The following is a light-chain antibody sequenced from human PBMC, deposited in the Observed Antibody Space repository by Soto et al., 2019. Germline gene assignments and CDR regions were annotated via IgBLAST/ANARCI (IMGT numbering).Light chain of an antibody. J-gene: IGKJ5*01. Sequence: DIQMTQSPSSLFASVGDRVTITCQATQDINIYLNWYQQKPGKAPNLLIYDASHLAIGVPSRFSESGSGTNFTSTISTLQTEDIGTYYCQQYDILPITFGRGTRLEIK. CDR1: QDINIY. V-gene: IGKV1-33*01. CDR3: QQYDILPIT. CDR2: DAS.